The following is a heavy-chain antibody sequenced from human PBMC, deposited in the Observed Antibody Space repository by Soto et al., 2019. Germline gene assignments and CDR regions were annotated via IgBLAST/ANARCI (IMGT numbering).Heavy chain of an antibody. V-gene: IGHV1-18*01. CDR3: ARDPVGVVVIVPAFDI. Sequence: GXSVKVSCKASGYTLTNYAISWVRQAPGQGPEWMGWINTYNGNSNYAQKFQGRVTMTTDTSTSTAYMELRSLRSDDTAVYYCARDPVGVVVIVPAFDIWGQGTMVTVSS. CDR2: INTYNGNS. J-gene: IGHJ3*02. CDR1: GYTLTNYA. D-gene: IGHD3-22*01.